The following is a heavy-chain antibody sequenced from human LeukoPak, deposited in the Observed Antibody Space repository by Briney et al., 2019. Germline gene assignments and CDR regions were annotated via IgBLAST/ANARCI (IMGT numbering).Heavy chain of an antibody. CDR3: ARVLRITMVRGADTFDY. CDR2: INPNSGGT. D-gene: IGHD3-10*01. Sequence: ASVKVSCKASGYTFTGYYMHWVRQAPGQGLEWMGRINPNSGGTNYAQKFQGRVTMTRDTSISTAYMELSRLRSDDTAVYYCARVLRITMVRGADTFDYWGQGTLVTVFS. V-gene: IGHV1-2*06. J-gene: IGHJ4*02. CDR1: GYTFTGYY.